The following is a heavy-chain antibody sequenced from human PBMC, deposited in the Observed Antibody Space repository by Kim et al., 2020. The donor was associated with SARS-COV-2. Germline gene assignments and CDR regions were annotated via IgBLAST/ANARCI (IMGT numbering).Heavy chain of an antibody. Sequence: SETLSLTCTVSGGSISSGGDYWNWIRQHPGKGLEWIGYIYYSGSTYYNPSLKSRVTISVDTSKNQFSLKLSSVTAADTAVYYCARDGYASRRIDIWGQGTLCT. V-gene: IGHV4-31*03. CDR2: IYYSGST. J-gene: IGHJ4*02. CDR1: GGSISSGGDY. D-gene: IGHD2-2*03. CDR3: ARDGYASRRIDI.